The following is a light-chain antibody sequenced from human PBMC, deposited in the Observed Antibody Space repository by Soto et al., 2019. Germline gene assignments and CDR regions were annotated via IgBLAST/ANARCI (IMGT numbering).Light chain of an antibody. CDR1: QGISSY. V-gene: IGKV1-8*01. Sequence: AIRMTQSPSSLSASTGDRVTITCRASQGISSYLAWYQQKPGKAPKLLIYAASTLQSGVPSRFSGRVSGTDFTLTISCLQSEDFATYDGQQYYRYPVTFGHGTRVDIK. CDR2: AAS. CDR3: QQYYRYPVT. J-gene: IGKJ3*01.